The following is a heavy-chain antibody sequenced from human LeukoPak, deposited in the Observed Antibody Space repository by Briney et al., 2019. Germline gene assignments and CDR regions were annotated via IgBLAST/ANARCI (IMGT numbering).Heavy chain of an antibody. CDR3: AKDGVLWFGELSYFDY. V-gene: IGHV3-30*18. CDR2: ISYDGSNK. Sequence: GGSLRLSCAASGFTFSSYGMHWVRQAPGKGLEWVAVISYDGSNKYYADSVKGRFTISRDNSKNTLYLQMNSLGAEDTAVYYCAKDGVLWFGELSYFDYWGQGTLVTVSS. J-gene: IGHJ4*02. CDR1: GFTFSSYG. D-gene: IGHD3-10*01.